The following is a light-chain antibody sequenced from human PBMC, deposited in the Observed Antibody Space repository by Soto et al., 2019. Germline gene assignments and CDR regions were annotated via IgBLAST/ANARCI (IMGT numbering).Light chain of an antibody. CDR2: GNS. Sequence: QSVLTQPPSVSGAPGQRVTISCTGSRSNIGAGYDVHWYQQLPGTAPKLLIYGNSNRPSGVPDRFSGSKSGTSASLAITGLQAEDEADYYCISYAGSNKPAFGGGTKLTVL. CDR3: ISYAGSNKPA. J-gene: IGLJ2*01. V-gene: IGLV1-40*01. CDR1: RSNIGAGYD.